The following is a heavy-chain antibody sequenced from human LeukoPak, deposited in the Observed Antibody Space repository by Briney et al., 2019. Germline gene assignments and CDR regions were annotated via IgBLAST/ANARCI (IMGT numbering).Heavy chain of an antibody. Sequence: ASVKVSCEASGYTFTSYDINWVRQATGQGLEWMGWMNPNSGNTGYAQKFQGRGTMTRNTSISTAYMELSSLRSEDKAVYYCARSDYGGNSLDYWGQGTLVTVSS. J-gene: IGHJ4*02. V-gene: IGHV1-8*01. CDR2: MNPNSGNT. CDR1: GYTFTSYD. CDR3: ARSDYGGNSLDY. D-gene: IGHD4-23*01.